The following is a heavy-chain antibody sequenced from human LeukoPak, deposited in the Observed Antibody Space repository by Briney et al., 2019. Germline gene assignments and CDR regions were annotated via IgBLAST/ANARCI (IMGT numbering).Heavy chain of an antibody. CDR3: ARELVLDNAFDI. CDR1: GGSFSGYY. J-gene: IGHJ3*02. CDR2: INHSGST. Sequence: SETLSLTCAVYGGSFSGYYWSWIRQPPGKGLEWIGEINHSGSTNYNPSLKSRVTISVDTSKNQFSLKLSSVTAADTAVYYCARELVLDNAFDIWGQGTMVTVSS. V-gene: IGHV4-34*01. D-gene: IGHD2-8*01.